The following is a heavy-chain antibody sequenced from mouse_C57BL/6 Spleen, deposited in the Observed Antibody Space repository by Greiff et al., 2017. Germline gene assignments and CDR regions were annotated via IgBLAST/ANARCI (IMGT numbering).Heavy chain of an antibody. CDR1: GYTFTDYY. Sequence: EVQLVESGPVLVKPGASVKMSCKASGYTFTDYYMNWVKQSHGKSLEWIGVIYPCNGGTSYNQKFKGKATLTVDKSSSTAYMELNSLTSEDSAVYYCARGGLLRKGFDYWGQGTTLTVSS. V-gene: IGHV1-19*01. CDR3: ARGGLLRKGFDY. D-gene: IGHD1-1*01. CDR2: IYPCNGGT. J-gene: IGHJ2*01.